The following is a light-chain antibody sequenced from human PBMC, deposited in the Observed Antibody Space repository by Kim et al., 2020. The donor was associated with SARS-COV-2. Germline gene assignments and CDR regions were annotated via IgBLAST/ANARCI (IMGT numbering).Light chain of an antibody. CDR3: QKYNSAPLFT. CDR1: QGISNY. CDR2: AAS. J-gene: IGKJ3*01. V-gene: IGKV1-27*01. Sequence: AVGDRVTITCRASQGISNYLAWYQQKPGKVPKLLIYAASTLQSGVPSRFSGSGSGTDFTLTISSLQPEDVATYYCQKYNSAPLFTFGPGTKVDIK.